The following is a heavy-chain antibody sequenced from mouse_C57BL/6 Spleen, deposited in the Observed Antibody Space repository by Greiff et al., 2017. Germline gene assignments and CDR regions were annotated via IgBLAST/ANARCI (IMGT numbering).Heavy chain of an antibody. Sequence: QVQLKQPGAELVKPGASVKLSCKASGYTFTSYWMQWVKQRPGQGLEWIGEIDPSDSYTNYNQKFKGKATLTVDTSSSTAYMQLSSLTSEDSAVYYCARRHGSSFYYFDYWGQGTTLTVSS. J-gene: IGHJ2*01. V-gene: IGHV1-50*01. CDR3: ARRHGSSFYYFDY. CDR2: IDPSDSYT. D-gene: IGHD1-1*01. CDR1: GYTFTSYW.